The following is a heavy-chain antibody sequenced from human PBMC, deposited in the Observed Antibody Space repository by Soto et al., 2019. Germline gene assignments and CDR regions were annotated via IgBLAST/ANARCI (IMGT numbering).Heavy chain of an antibody. D-gene: IGHD3-10*01. CDR2: ISGSGGGT. Sequence: PGGSLRLSCAASGFTFSSYAMSWVRQAPGKGLEWVSSISGSGGGTYYADSVKGRFTISRDNSKNTLSLQMNSLRAEDTAVYYCAKSPGSGSYFSPPDAFDFWGQGTMVTVAS. J-gene: IGHJ3*01. CDR1: GFTFSSYA. CDR3: AKSPGSGSYFSPPDAFDF. V-gene: IGHV3-23*01.